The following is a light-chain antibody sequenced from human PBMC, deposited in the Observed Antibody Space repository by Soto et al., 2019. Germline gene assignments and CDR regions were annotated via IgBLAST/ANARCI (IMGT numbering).Light chain of an antibody. J-gene: IGLJ1*01. CDR3: QSYDGSLSGYV. V-gene: IGLV1-40*01. Sequence: QSVLTQPPSVSGAPGQRVTMSCTGSSSNIGAGYAVHWYQQLPGTAPKLLIYGNTNRPSGVPDRFSGSKSGTSASLAITGLQAEDEADYYCQSYDGSLSGYVFGTGTKLTVL. CDR1: SSNIGAGYA. CDR2: GNT.